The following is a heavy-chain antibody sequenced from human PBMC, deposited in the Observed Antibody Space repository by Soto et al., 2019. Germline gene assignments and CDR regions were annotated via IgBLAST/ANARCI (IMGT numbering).Heavy chain of an antibody. J-gene: IGHJ6*02. CDR3: AKLDEGGLQYAYYAMDV. CDR1: GFTFSNYG. V-gene: IGHV3-30*18. CDR2: ISYDGSNK. Sequence: QVHLVESGGGVVQPGRSPRLSCVASGFTFSNYGMHWVRQAPGKGLEWVAVISYDGSNKYYADSVKGRFTISRDNSKNTLYLQMTSLRTEDTALYYCAKLDEGGLQYAYYAMDVLGQGPTVTVSS. D-gene: IGHD2-15*01.